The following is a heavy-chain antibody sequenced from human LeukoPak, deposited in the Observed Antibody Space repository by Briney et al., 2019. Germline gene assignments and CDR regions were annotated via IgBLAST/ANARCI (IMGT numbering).Heavy chain of an antibody. CDR2: IASTSSYI. CDR3: AILSVPGDYFDY. CDR1: GFTFSTYS. J-gene: IGHJ4*02. V-gene: IGHV3-21*01. D-gene: IGHD3-10*02. Sequence: GGSLRLSCAASGFTFSTYSMNWVRQAPGKGLEWVSSIASTSSYIYYADSVKGRFTISRDNSKNMLYLQMNNLRVEDTAVYYCAILSVPGDYFDYWGQGTLVTVSS.